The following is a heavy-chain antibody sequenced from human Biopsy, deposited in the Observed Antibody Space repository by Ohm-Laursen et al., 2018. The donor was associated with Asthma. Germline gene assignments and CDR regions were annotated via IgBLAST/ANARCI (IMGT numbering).Heavy chain of an antibody. CDR3: ARTHYDFLTGQVKDVFGV. D-gene: IGHD3-9*01. CDR2: VNTGNGDT. CDR1: GYNFISFA. V-gene: IGHV1-3*04. Sequence: GASVKVSCKVSGYNFISFAIHWVRQAPGQRLEWMGWVNTGNGDTKYSQKFQGRVTITRDTSASTAYMELRSLRSEDTATYYCARTHYDFLTGQVKDVFGVWGQGTMVTVSS. J-gene: IGHJ3*01.